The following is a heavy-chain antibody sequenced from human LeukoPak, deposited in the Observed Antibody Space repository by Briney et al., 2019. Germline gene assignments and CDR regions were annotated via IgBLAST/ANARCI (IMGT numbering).Heavy chain of an antibody. Sequence: GGSLRLSCEGSGFTFSNYWMSWVRQAPGKGLEWVANIKTDGSEKYYVDSVKGRFTISRDNAKNSLYLQMNSQKVEDTAIYYCARDNWVDCWGQGTLVTVSS. CDR1: GFTFSNYW. J-gene: IGHJ5*01. CDR3: ARDNWVDC. V-gene: IGHV3-7*03. CDR2: IKTDGSEK.